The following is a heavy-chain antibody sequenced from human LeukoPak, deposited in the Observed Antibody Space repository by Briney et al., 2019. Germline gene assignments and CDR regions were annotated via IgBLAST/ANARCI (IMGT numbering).Heavy chain of an antibody. Sequence: PGGSLRLSCAASGFSVSSNYMTWVRQAPGKGLGWVSVIYTGGSTYYADSVKGRFTISRDKSKNTLYLQMNSLRVEDTAVYYCARDYYYDSSGPGPMDVWGQGTTATVSS. J-gene: IGHJ6*02. CDR2: IYTGGST. CDR3: ARDYYYDSSGPGPMDV. D-gene: IGHD3-22*01. CDR1: GFSVSSNY. V-gene: IGHV3-66*02.